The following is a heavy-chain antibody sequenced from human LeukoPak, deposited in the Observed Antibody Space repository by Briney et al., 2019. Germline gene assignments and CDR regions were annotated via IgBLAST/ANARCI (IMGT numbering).Heavy chain of an antibody. J-gene: IGHJ5*02. CDR3: ARDNSVGDTAWWFDP. CDR2: INPSGGST. D-gene: IGHD1-26*01. CDR1: GYTLTSYY. V-gene: IGHV1-46*01. Sequence: GASVKVSCKASGYTLTSYYMHWVRQAPGQGLEWMGIINPSGGSTSYAQKFQGRVTMTRDMSTSTVYMELSSLRSEDTAVYYCARDNSVGDTAWWFDPWGQGTLVTVSS.